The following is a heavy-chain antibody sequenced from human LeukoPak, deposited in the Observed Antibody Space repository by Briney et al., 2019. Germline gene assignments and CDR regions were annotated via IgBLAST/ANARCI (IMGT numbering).Heavy chain of an antibody. D-gene: IGHD3-3*01. CDR1: GYSISNGYY. V-gene: IGHV4-38-2*02. Sequence: SETLSLTCTVSGYSISNGYYWGWIRQSPGKGLEWVGSVSHRGSTYYNPSLRSRVTISVDKSKNQFSLKLSSVTAADTAVYYCASSPEMYYDFWSWGQGTLVTVSS. CDR3: ASSPEMYYDFWS. CDR2: VSHRGST. J-gene: IGHJ4*02.